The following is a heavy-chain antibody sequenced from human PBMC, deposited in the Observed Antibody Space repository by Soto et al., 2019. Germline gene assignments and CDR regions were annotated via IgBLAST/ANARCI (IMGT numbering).Heavy chain of an antibody. CDR3: ARDRDYVWGSYRHTSDY. CDR2: ISAYNGDT. Sequence: QVQLVQSGAEVKKPGASVKVSCKASGYSFTSYGITWVRQAPGQGLEWMGWISAYNGDTNYAQKCQGRITMTTDASTRTAYMDLRSLGFDDTALYYCARDRDYVWGSYRHTSDYWGQGTLLTVSS. J-gene: IGHJ4*02. D-gene: IGHD3-16*02. CDR1: GYSFTSYG. V-gene: IGHV1-18*01.